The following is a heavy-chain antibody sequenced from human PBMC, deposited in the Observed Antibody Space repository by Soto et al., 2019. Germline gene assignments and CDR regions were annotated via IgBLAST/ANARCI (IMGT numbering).Heavy chain of an antibody. J-gene: IGHJ5*02. CDR2: LNSDGTSA. D-gene: IGHD6-19*01. V-gene: IGHV3-74*01. CDR1: GFTFSSNW. Sequence: GGSLRLSCAGSGFTFSSNWMHWVRQDPGKGLVWVSRLNSDGTSASYADSVKGRFTISRDNAKNTLFLQMNSLTAEDTALYYCARGPSGWFGFDHWGQGTLVTVSP. CDR3: ARGPSGWFGFDH.